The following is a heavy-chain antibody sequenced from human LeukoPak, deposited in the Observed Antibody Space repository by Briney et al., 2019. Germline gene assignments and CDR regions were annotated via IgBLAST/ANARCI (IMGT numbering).Heavy chain of an antibody. CDR1: GYTFTSYG. D-gene: IGHD3-3*01. CDR3: ARGLEWLTRRHTWFDP. V-gene: IGHV1-18*01. CDR2: ISAYNGNT. Sequence: GASVKVSCKAFGYTFTSYGISRVRQAPGQGLEWMGWISAYNGNTNYAQKLQGRVTTTTDTSTRTAYMELRSLRSDDTAVYYCARGLEWLTRRHTWFDPWGQGTLVTVSS. J-gene: IGHJ5*02.